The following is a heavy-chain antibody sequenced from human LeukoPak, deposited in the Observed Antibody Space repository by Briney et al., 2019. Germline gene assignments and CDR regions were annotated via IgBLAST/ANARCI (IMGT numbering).Heavy chain of an antibody. CDR2: ISAYNGNT. Sequence: ASVKVSCKASGYTFTSYGISWVRQAPGQGLEWMGWISAYNGNTNYAQKLQGRVTMTTDTSTSTAYMELRSLRSDDTAVYYCARGPADIVATTDSGGVRGKGTTVTVSS. CDR3: ARGPADIVATTDSGGV. J-gene: IGHJ6*04. D-gene: IGHD5-12*01. V-gene: IGHV1-18*01. CDR1: GYTFTSYG.